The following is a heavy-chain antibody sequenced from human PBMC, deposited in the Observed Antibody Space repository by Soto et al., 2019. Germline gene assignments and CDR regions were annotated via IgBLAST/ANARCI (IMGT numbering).Heavy chain of an antibody. CDR1: EFTFLSYA. V-gene: IGHV3-23*01. CDR2: IIGSGGSP. D-gene: IGHD1-26*01. Sequence: PGGSLRLSGASSEFTFLSYAMSGVRPAPGKGLEWVSAIIGSGGSPYYADSVKGRFTLSRDNSKTPLYLQMTSLRAEDTAVYFFAKVVHSGSYYRIWYVDLWGRGTLVTVSS. J-gene: IGHJ2*01. CDR3: AKVVHSGSYYRIWYVDL.